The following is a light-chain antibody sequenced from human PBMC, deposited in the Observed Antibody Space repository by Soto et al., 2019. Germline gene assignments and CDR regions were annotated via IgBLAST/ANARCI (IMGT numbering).Light chain of an antibody. CDR1: SSDVGGYNY. Sequence: QSALTQPASVSGSPGQSITISCTGTSSDVGGYNYVSWYQQHPGKAPKLMIYEVSNRPSGVSNRFSGSKSGNTASLTISGLQAEDDADYYCSSYTSSSKGVFGGGTKVTVL. V-gene: IGLV2-14*01. CDR3: SSYTSSSKGV. J-gene: IGLJ2*01. CDR2: EVS.